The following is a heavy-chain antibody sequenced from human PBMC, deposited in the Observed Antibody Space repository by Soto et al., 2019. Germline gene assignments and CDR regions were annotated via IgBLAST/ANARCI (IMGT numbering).Heavy chain of an antibody. CDR1: GFTFSDYY. D-gene: IGHD1-1*01. J-gene: IGHJ4*02. V-gene: IGHV3-11*01. CDR2: ISASGANI. Sequence: EGSLRLSCVASGFTFSDYYMSWIRQAPGKGLEWISYISASGANIYYADSVQGRFTISRDNAKSSLHLHMNSLTADDTAVYYCASPGVSVSGEGVWGQGTLVTVSS. CDR3: ASPGVSVSGEGV.